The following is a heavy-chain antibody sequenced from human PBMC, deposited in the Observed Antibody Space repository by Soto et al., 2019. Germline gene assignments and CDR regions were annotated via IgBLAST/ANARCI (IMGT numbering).Heavy chain of an antibody. CDR3: EKDAISGDGIWLMDS. V-gene: IGHV3-23*01. CDR2: LLRSGSTA. CDR1: GFTFSNYA. Sequence: GCLRLSCSASGFTFSNYAMTWARQAPGKGLEWVSSLLRSGSTAYYADSVRGRFTVSSDTSTNSLYSQMDSLRAEDTAIYYCEKDAISGDGIWLMDSWGQGTSVTVYS. D-gene: IGHD4-17*01. J-gene: IGHJ5*02.